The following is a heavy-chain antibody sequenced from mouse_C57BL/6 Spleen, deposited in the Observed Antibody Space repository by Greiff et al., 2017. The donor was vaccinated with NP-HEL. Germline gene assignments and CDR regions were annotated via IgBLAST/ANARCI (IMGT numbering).Heavy chain of an antibody. J-gene: IGHJ1*03. D-gene: IGHD2-3*01. CDR3: ARQGWLLRGRYFDV. CDR2: ISGGGGNT. CDR1: GFTFSSYT. Sequence: EVKLQESGGGLVKPGGSLKLSCAASGFTFSSYTMSWVRQTPEKRLEWVATISGGGGNTYYPDSVKGRFTISRDNAKNTLYLQMSSLRSEDTALYYCARQGWLLRGRYFDVWGTGTTVTVSS. V-gene: IGHV5-9*01.